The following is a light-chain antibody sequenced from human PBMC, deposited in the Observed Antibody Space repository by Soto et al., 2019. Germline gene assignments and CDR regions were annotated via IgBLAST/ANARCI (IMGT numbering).Light chain of an antibody. V-gene: IGKV1-5*01. J-gene: IGKJ2*01. Sequence: DIQMTQSPSTLSASVGDSVTITCRASQSINSLVAWYQQHPGKAPKLLIHDASSLENGVPSRFSGSGSGTGFTLTITSLQPDDFATYDGLQYDHYSTFGQGTKLEI. CDR1: QSINSL. CDR3: LQYDHYST. CDR2: DAS.